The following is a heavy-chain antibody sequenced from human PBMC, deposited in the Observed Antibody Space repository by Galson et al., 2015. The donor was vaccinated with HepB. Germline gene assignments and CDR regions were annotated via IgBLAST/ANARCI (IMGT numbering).Heavy chain of an antibody. CDR2: TRNKANSYTT. V-gene: IGHV3-72*01. J-gene: IGHJ4*02. Sequence: LRLSCAASGFTFSDYYMDWVRQAPGKGLEWVGRTRNKANSYTTEYAASVKGRFTISRDESYNSLYLQMNSLQTEDTAVYYCARAAYCSGGSCWGYDYWGQGTLVTVSS. D-gene: IGHD2-15*01. CDR1: GFTFSDYY. CDR3: ARAAYCSGGSCWGYDY.